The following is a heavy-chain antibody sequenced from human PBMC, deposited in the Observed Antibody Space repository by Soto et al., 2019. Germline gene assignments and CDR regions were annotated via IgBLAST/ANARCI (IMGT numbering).Heavy chain of an antibody. CDR1: GGSISSYY. V-gene: IGHV4-59*08. D-gene: IGHD1-1*01. J-gene: IGHJ4*02. CDR2: IYYSGNT. CDR3: ARRYGYSFDY. Sequence: QVQLQESGPGLVKPPETLSLTCTVSGGSISSYYWSWIRQPPGKGLEWIGYIYYSGNTNYNPSLKSRVTISVDTSKNQFSLKLSSVTAADTAVYYCARRYGYSFDYWGQGTLVTVSS.